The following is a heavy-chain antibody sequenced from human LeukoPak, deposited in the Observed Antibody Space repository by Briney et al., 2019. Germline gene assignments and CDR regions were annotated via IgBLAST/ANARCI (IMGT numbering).Heavy chain of an antibody. Sequence: GGSLRLSCAASGFTFSSHSMSWVRQAPGKGLEWVSFISSSRSYIYYPDSVKGRFTISRDNAKSSLYLQMNSLRAEDTAVYYCARGGPKGHFDYWGQGTLVTVSS. D-gene: IGHD3-16*01. CDR3: ARGGPKGHFDY. J-gene: IGHJ4*02. CDR1: GFTFSSHS. V-gene: IGHV3-21*01. CDR2: ISSSRSYI.